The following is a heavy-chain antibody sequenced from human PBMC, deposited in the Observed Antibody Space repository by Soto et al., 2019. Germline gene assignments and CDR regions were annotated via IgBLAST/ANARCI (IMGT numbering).Heavy chain of an antibody. J-gene: IGHJ4*02. D-gene: IGHD2-15*01. CDR3: AERRGAGWHFDY. CDR1: GFTFSSYA. CDR2: VSIGGST. V-gene: IGHV3-23*01. Sequence: GGSLRLSCAASGFTFSSYAMGWVRQGPGQGLEWVAVVSIGGSTHYADSVRGRFTISRDNSKNTLSLQMNSPTAEDTAVYFCAERRGAGWHFDYWGQGALVTVSS.